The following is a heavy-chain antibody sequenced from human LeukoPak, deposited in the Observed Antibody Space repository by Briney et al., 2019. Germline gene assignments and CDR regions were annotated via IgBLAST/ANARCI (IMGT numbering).Heavy chain of an antibody. J-gene: IGHJ6*02. Sequence: PSETLSLTCAVYGGSFSGYYWSWIRQPPGKGLEWIGEINHSGSTNYNPSLKSRVTISVDTSKNQFSLKLSSMTAADTAVYYCARVVVVPAAAPRYYYYYGMDVWGQGTTVTVSS. CDR1: GGSFSGYY. V-gene: IGHV4-34*01. CDR3: ARVVVVPAAAPRYYYYYGMDV. D-gene: IGHD2-2*01. CDR2: INHSGST.